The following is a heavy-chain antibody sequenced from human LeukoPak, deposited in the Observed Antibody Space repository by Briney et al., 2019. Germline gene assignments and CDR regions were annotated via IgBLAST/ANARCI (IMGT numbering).Heavy chain of an antibody. CDR3: ASCLGIAATNYAFDI. V-gene: IGHV1-2*02. Sequence: GASVKVSCKASGYTFTSYYMHWVRQAPGQGLEWMGWINPNSGGTNYAQKFQGRVTMTRDTSISTAYMELSRLRSDDTAVYYCASCLGIAATNYAFDIWGQGTMVTVSS. J-gene: IGHJ3*02. D-gene: IGHD6-13*01. CDR1: GYTFTSYY. CDR2: INPNSGGT.